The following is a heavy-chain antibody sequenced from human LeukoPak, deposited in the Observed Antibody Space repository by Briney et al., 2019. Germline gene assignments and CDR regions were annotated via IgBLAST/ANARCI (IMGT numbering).Heavy chain of an antibody. CDR1: GGSISSGSYY. Sequence: SETLSLTCTVSGGSISSGSYYWSWIRQPAGKGLEWIGRIYTSGSTNYNPSLKSRVTMSVDTSKNQFSLKLSSVTAADTAVYYCARATCSSTSCYLYFDYWGQGTLVTVSS. J-gene: IGHJ4*02. CDR2: IYTSGST. CDR3: ARATCSSTSCYLYFDY. D-gene: IGHD2-2*01. V-gene: IGHV4-61*02.